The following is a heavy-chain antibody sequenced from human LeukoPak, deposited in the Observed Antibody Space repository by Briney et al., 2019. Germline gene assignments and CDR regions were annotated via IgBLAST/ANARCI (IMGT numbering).Heavy chain of an antibody. D-gene: IGHD6-6*01. CDR3: ARTYEGDNIAARPEGAEFFLH. Sequence: GASVKVSCKASGYTFTSYYMHWVRQAPGQGLEWMGIINPSGGSTSYAQKFQGRVTMTRDTSTSTVYMELSSLRSEDTAVYYCARTYEGDNIAARPEGAEFFLHWGQGTLVTVSS. V-gene: IGHV1-46*01. CDR2: INPSGGST. J-gene: IGHJ1*01. CDR1: GYTFTSYY.